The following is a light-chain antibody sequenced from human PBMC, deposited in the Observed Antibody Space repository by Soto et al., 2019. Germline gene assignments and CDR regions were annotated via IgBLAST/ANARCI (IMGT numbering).Light chain of an antibody. CDR3: KQYNSYRT. J-gene: IGKJ1*01. Sequence: IQMTQSPCARAASVGDRGTSTCRASQSISSWLAWYQQKAGKAPKLLIYDASNLESGVPSRFSGSGSGTEFTLTVSSLQPDDFATYYCKQYNSYRTFGQGTKVDNK. CDR2: DAS. CDR1: QSISSW. V-gene: IGKV1-5*01.